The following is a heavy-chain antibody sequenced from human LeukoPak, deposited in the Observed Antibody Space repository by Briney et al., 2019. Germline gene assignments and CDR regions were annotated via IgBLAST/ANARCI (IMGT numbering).Heavy chain of an antibody. V-gene: IGHV3-23*01. CDR2: ISGSGGST. Sequence: GGSLRLSCAASGFTFSSYAMSWVRQAPGKGLEWVSAISGSGGSTYYADSVKGRFTISRDNSKNTLYLQMNSLRAEDTAVYYCAKGDSRGWRYWYFDLWGRGTLVTVSS. D-gene: IGHD6-19*01. CDR1: GFTFSSYA. J-gene: IGHJ2*01. CDR3: AKGDSRGWRYWYFDL.